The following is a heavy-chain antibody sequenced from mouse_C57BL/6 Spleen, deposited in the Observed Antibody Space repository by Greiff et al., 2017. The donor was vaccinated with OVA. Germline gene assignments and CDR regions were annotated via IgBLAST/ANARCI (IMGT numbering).Heavy chain of an antibody. V-gene: IGHV3-6*01. CDR3: AREDDYSPFAY. CDR2: ISYDGSN. Sequence: EVKLLESGPGLVKPSQSLSLTCSVTGYSITSGYYWNWIRQFPGNKLEWMGYISYDGSNNSNPSLKNPIPITRDTSENQFFLKMNSETTEDTATNYCAREDDYSPFAYWGQGTLVTVSA. J-gene: IGHJ3*01. CDR1: GYSITSGYY. D-gene: IGHD2-4*01.